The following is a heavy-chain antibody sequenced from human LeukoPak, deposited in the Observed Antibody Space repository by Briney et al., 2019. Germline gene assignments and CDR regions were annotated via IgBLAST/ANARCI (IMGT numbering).Heavy chain of an antibody. CDR2: TYYRSKWYT. CDR3: ARGAARRLDY. Sequence: SQTLSLTCAISGDSVSSNSAAWNWLRQSPSRGLEWLGRTYYRSKWYTGYAGSVKSRITINPDTSKNQFSLQLNSVTPEDTAVYYCARGAARRLDYWGQGTLVTASS. D-gene: IGHD6-6*01. J-gene: IGHJ4*02. V-gene: IGHV6-1*01. CDR1: GDSVSSNSAA.